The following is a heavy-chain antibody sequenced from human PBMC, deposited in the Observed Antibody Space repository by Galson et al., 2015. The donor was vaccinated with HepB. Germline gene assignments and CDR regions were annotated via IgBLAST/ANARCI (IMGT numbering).Heavy chain of an antibody. CDR2: INPSGGNT. CDR3: VRSMGEYGASYDHYFDF. D-gene: IGHD3-16*01. CDR1: GYSFSSYI. Sequence: SVKVSCKASGYSFSSYILHFVRQAPGQRLEWMATINPSGGNTNYAQKFQGRVTLTRDTSTSTIYMELSNLRSEDTAVYYCVRSMGEYGASYDHYFDFWGQGTLVTVSS. J-gene: IGHJ4*02. V-gene: IGHV1-46*03.